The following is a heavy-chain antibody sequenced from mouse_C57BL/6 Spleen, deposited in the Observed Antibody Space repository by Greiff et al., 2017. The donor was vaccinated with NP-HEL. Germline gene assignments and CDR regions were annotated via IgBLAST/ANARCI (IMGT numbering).Heavy chain of an antibody. CDR3: ARHEVLVYYDYGYFDY. V-gene: IGHV1-62-2*01. CDR2: FYPGSGRI. CDR1: GYTFTEYT. Sequence: QVQLQQSGAELVKPGASVKLSCTASGYTFTEYTIHWVKQRSGQGLEWIGWFYPGSGRITYNEKFKDKATLPADNSSSTVYMELSRLTSEDSAVYFCARHEVLVYYDYGYFDYWGQGTTLTVSS. D-gene: IGHD2-4*01. J-gene: IGHJ2*01.